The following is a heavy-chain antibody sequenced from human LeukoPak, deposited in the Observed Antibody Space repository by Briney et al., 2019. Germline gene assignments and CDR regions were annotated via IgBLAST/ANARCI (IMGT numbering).Heavy chain of an antibody. D-gene: IGHD1-26*01. Sequence: PSETLSLTCAVYGGSFSGYYWSWIRQPPGKGLEWIGEINHSGSTNYNPSLKSRVTISVDTSKNQFSLKLSSVTAADTAVYYCARGLRPSTVGYDYWGQGTLVTVSS. J-gene: IGHJ4*02. CDR1: GGSFSGYY. V-gene: IGHV4-34*01. CDR2: INHSGST. CDR3: ARGLRPSTVGYDY.